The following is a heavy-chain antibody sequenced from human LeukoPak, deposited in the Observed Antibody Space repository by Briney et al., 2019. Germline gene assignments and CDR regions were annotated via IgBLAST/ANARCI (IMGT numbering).Heavy chain of an antibody. D-gene: IGHD2-2*01. CDR2: ISGSGGST. CDR3: AKGSDYCSSTSCYALFDY. J-gene: IGHJ4*02. Sequence: GGSLRLSCAASRFTFSNFAMSWVRQAPGKGLEWVSAISGSGGSTYYADSVKGRFTISRDNSKNTLYLQMNSLRAEDTAVYYCAKGSDYCSSTSCYALFDYWGQGTLITVSS. CDR1: RFTFSNFA. V-gene: IGHV3-23*01.